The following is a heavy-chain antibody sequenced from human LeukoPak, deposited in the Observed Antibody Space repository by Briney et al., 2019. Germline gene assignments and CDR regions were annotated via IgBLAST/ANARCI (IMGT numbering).Heavy chain of an antibody. CDR1: GDSISISSYY. CDR3: ARQGSSTIGYYFDY. V-gene: IGHV4-39*01. CDR2: IYYRGTT. J-gene: IGHJ4*02. Sequence: SETLSLICVVSGDSISISSYYWIWIRQSPGKGLEWIGSIYYRGTTYYNPSLKSRATISVDTSKQQFSLKLSSVTAVDTAVYYCARQGSSTIGYYFDYWGRGTQVTVSS. D-gene: IGHD3-10*01.